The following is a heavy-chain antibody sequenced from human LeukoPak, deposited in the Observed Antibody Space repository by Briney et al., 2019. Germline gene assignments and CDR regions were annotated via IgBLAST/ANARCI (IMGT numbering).Heavy chain of an antibody. J-gene: IGHJ6*02. V-gene: IGHV4-34*01. Sequence: SETLSLTCAVYGGSFSGYYWSWIRQPPGKGLEWIGEINHSGSTNYNPSLKSRVTISVDTSKNQSSLKLSSVTAADTAVYYCARGGVVVVPAAIVPDYYYGMDVWGQGTTVTVSS. CDR3: ARGGVVVVPAAIVPDYYYGMDV. CDR1: GGSFSGYY. CDR2: INHSGST. D-gene: IGHD2-2*01.